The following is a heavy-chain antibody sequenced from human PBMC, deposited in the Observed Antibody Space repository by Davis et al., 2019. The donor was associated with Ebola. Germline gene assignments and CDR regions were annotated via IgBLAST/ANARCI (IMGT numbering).Heavy chain of an antibody. D-gene: IGHD6-13*01. J-gene: IGHJ5*02. V-gene: IGHV3-33*01. CDR2: IWYDGSNK. Sequence: GGSLRLSCAASGFTFSSYGMHWVRQAPGKGLEWVAVIWYDGSNKYYADSVKGRFTISRDNSKNTLYLQMNSLRAEDTAVYYCARGPGYSSSWYEGWFDPWGQGTLVTVSS. CDR1: GFTFSSYG. CDR3: ARGPGYSSSWYEGWFDP.